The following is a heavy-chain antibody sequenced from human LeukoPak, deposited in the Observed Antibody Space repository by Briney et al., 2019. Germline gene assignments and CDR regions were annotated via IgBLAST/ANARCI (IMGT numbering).Heavy chain of an antibody. Sequence: GGSLRLSCAASGFTFSTYAMTWVRQAPGKGLEWVSVISSSATVTYYADSVKGRFTTSRDNSKNTLFLQMNSLRAEDTAIYCCATKIRGLYYFDNWGQGTLVTVSS. V-gene: IGHV3-23*01. J-gene: IGHJ4*02. CDR2: ISSSATVT. CDR1: GFTFSTYA. CDR3: ATKIRGLYYFDN. D-gene: IGHD3-10*01.